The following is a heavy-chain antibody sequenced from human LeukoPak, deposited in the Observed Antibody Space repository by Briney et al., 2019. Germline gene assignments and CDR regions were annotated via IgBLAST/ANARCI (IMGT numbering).Heavy chain of an antibody. V-gene: IGHV1-18*01. CDR2: ISAYNGNT. CDR1: GYTFISYG. D-gene: IGHD3-22*01. CDR3: ARPYYYDSSGYYY. Sequence: ASVKVSCKAYGYTFISYGFSWVRQAPGQGLEWMGWISAYNGNTNYAQKLQGRVTMTTDTSTSTAYMELRSLRSDDTAVYYCARPYYYDSSGYYYWGQGTLVTVSS. J-gene: IGHJ4*02.